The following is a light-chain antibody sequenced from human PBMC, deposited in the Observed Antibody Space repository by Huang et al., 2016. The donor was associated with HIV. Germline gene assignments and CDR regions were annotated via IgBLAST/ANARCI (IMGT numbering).Light chain of an antibody. CDR2: DSF. CDR3: QQRGAWPLT. Sequence: DIVLTQSPATLSLSPGQRATLYGRASQNINNYLVWYQQKPGQAPRLLLYDSFNKATGIPARFSGSGTGTDFTLTINTLEPEDFAVYYCQQRGAWPLTFGGGTKVEIK. V-gene: IGKV3-11*01. J-gene: IGKJ4*01. CDR1: QNINNY.